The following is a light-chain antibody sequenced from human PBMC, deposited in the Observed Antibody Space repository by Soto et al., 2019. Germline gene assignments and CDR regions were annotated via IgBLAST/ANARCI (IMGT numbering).Light chain of an antibody. Sequence: EIVLTQSPATLSLSPGERATLSCRASQTVNSYLAWYQHKPGQAPRLLIYDASSRATGIPARFSGSGSGTDFTLTISSLEPEDFAVYYCPQRTNWPLTFGGGTKVEIK. CDR1: QTVNSY. V-gene: IGKV3-11*01. CDR2: DAS. CDR3: PQRTNWPLT. J-gene: IGKJ4*01.